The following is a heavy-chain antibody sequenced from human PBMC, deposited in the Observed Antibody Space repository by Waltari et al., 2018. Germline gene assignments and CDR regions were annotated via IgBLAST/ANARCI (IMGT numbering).Heavy chain of an antibody. V-gene: IGHV3-7*01. CDR3: TRGGRDSSWYWRD. CDR1: GLSFSKYW. J-gene: IGHJ4*02. CDR2: IKEDGREK. Sequence: EVQLVESGGGLAQPGGSLRLSCAASGLSFSKYWMTGVRQASGKGPEGVANIKEDGREKYCMDSVKGRCTISRDNAKNSLYLQMNNLRVEDTAVYYCTRGGRDSSWYWRDWGQGTLVTVSS. D-gene: IGHD6-13*01.